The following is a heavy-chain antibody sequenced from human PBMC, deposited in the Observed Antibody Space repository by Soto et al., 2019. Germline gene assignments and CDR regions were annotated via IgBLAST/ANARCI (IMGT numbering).Heavy chain of an antibody. CDR3: AREASVLIPAAQPSRFDS. CDR2: ISPYSGYT. Sequence: VKVSCKGFGYSFMKYGINGVRQAPGQGXEWVGWISPYSGYTHSAQKFHGRLTLTTDTAASTAYMELRILRSADTALYYCAREASVLIPAAQPSRFDSWGQGTLVTVSS. J-gene: IGHJ4*02. V-gene: IGHV1-18*01. D-gene: IGHD2-2*01. CDR1: GYSFMKYG.